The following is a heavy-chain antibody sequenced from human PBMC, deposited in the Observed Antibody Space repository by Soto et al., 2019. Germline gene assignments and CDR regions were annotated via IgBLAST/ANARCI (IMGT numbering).Heavy chain of an antibody. D-gene: IGHD3-22*01. Sequence: QVQLVESGGGVVQPGRSLRLSCAASGFTFSSYAMHWVRQAPGKGLEWVAVISYDGSIKYYADSVKGRFTISRDNSKNTLYLQMNSLRAEDTAVYYCARDRTYYYDSSGYSGGAYFQHWGQGTLVTVSS. J-gene: IGHJ1*01. V-gene: IGHV3-30-3*01. CDR3: ARDRTYYYDSSGYSGGAYFQH. CDR1: GFTFSSYA. CDR2: ISYDGSIK.